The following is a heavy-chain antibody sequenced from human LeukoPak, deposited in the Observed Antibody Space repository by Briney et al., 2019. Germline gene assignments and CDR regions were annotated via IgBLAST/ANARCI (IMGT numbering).Heavy chain of an antibody. Sequence: GGSLRLSCAASGFTISTYWMSWVRQAPGEGLEWVANIQEDGSEKYYVDSVKGRFTISRDNARKSLYLQMNSLRAEDTAVYYCARKYSGSYDYWGQGTLVTVSS. CDR3: ARKYSGSYDY. D-gene: IGHD1-26*01. CDR1: GFTISTYW. V-gene: IGHV3-7*03. CDR2: IQEDGSEK. J-gene: IGHJ4*02.